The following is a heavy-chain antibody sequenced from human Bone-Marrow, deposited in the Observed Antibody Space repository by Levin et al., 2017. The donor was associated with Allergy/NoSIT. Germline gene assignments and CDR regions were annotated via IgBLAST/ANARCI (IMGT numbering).Heavy chain of an antibody. Sequence: GESLKISCKVSGYSLSDLAMHWVRQAPGKGLEWMGGFEPEDGETIYAQQFHDRVTMTEDTSTDTAYKELSSLTSEDTALYYCASQVNDIYAFDIWGQGTAVTVSS. D-gene: IGHD3-9*01. CDR3: ASQVNDIYAFDI. CDR2: FEPEDGET. CDR1: GYSLSDLA. V-gene: IGHV1-24*01. J-gene: IGHJ3*02.